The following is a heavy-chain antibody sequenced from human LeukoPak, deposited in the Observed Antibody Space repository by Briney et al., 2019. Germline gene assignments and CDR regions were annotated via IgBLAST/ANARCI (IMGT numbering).Heavy chain of an antibody. CDR2: IKEDGSET. Sequence: AGGSLRLSCAASGFSFRAYWMTWVRQAPGTGLEWVAIIKEDGSETYSMDSVKGRFTISRDNAKNSLYLQMNSLRGDDTAVYYCARVIWRQLAPFDYWGQGALATVSS. J-gene: IGHJ4*02. CDR1: GFSFRAYW. D-gene: IGHD6-13*01. V-gene: IGHV3-7*03. CDR3: ARVIWRQLAPFDY.